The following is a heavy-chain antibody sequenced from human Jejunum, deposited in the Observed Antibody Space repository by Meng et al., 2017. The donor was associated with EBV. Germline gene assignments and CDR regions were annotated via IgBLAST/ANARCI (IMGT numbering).Heavy chain of an antibody. V-gene: IGHV4-61*08. D-gene: IGHD1-26*01. J-gene: IGHJ4*02. Sequence: VQLQESGPGLVKRSETLSLTCTVSGGSVSIGGYYWSWIRQPPGKGLEWIGYIYNSESTNYKSSLKSRVTISADTSKNQFSLRLSSVTAADTAVYYCARDQNGSYFAYWGQGTLVTVSS. CDR3: ARDQNGSYFAY. CDR1: GGSVSIGGYY. CDR2: IYNSEST.